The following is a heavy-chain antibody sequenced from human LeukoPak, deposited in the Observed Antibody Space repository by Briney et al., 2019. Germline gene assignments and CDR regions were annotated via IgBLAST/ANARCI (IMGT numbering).Heavy chain of an antibody. Sequence: PSETLSLTCTVSGGSISSGSYYWSWIRQPAGQGLEWIGRIYTSGSTNYNPSLKSRVTISVDTSKNQFSLKLSSVTAADTAVYYCARVYGDSTGVDYWGQGTLVTVSS. CDR3: ARVYGDSTGVDY. D-gene: IGHD4-17*01. J-gene: IGHJ4*02. CDR1: GGSISSGSYY. V-gene: IGHV4-61*02. CDR2: IYTSGST.